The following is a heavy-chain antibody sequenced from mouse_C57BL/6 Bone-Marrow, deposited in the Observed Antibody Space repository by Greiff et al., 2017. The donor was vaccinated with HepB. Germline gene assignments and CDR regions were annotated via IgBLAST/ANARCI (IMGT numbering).Heavy chain of an antibody. J-gene: IGHJ3*01. D-gene: IGHD1-1*01. CDR2: ISDGGSYT. CDR1: GFTFSSYA. Sequence: EVKVEESGGGLVKPGGSLKLSCAASGFTFSSYAMSWVRQTPEKRLEWVATISDGGSYTYYPDNVKGRFTISRDNAKNNLYLQMSHLKSEDTAMYYCARDERYYGREFAYWGQGTLVTVSA. V-gene: IGHV5-4*01. CDR3: ARDERYYGREFAY.